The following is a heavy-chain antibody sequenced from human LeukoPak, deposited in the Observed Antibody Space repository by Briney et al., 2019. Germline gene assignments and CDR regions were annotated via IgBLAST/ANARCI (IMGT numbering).Heavy chain of an antibody. V-gene: IGHV1-69*04. Sequence: SVKVSCKASGGTFSSYAISWVRQAPGQGLEWMGRIIPILGIANYAQKFQGRVTITADKSTSTAYMGLSSPRSEDTAVYYCARDYTDYYYYGMDVWGQGTTVTVSS. D-gene: IGHD4-4*01. CDR2: IIPILGIA. J-gene: IGHJ6*02. CDR1: GGTFSSYA. CDR3: ARDYTDYYYYGMDV.